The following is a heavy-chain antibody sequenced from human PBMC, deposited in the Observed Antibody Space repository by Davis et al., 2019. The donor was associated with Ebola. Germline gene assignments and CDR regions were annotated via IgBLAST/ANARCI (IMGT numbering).Heavy chain of an antibody. CDR3: AREESSSGGYFDY. J-gene: IGHJ4*02. D-gene: IGHD6-6*01. CDR2: IYYSGST. Sequence: SETLSLTCTVSGGSISSYYWGWIRQPPGKGLEWIGSIYYSGSTYYNPSLKSRVTISVDTSKNHFSLKLNSVTASDTALYYCAREESSSGGYFDYWGPGTLVSVSS. V-gene: IGHV4-39*02. CDR1: GGSISSYY.